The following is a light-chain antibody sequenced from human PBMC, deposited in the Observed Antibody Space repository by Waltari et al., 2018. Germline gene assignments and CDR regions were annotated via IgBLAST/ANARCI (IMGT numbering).Light chain of an antibody. J-gene: IGLJ1*01. CDR2: DVN. Sequence: QSALTHPRSVSGSHGQSVTISCTGTSSDVGVYDSVSCYQQHPGKAPKLMIYDVNKRPSGVPDRLSGSKSGNTAFLTISGLQGEDEADYYCCSFAGSPPYVFGTGTKVTVL. V-gene: IGLV2-11*01. CDR1: SSDVGVYDS. CDR3: CSFAGSPPYV.